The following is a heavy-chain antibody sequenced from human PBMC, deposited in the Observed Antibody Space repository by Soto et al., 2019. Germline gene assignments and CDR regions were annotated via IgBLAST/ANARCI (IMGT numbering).Heavy chain of an antibody. V-gene: IGHV3-9*01. CDR2: ISWNSGSI. Sequence: EVQLVESGGGLVQPGRSLRLSCAASGFTFDDYAMHWVRQAPGKGLEWVSGISWNSGSIGYADSVKGRFTISRDNAKNSLYLQMNSLRAEDTALYYCAKDGLPDYYYYMDVLGKGTTVTVSS. J-gene: IGHJ6*03. D-gene: IGHD2-15*01. CDR1: GFTFDDYA. CDR3: AKDGLPDYYYYMDV.